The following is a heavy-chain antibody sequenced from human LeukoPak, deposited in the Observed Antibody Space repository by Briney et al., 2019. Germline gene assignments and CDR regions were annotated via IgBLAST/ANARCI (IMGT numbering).Heavy chain of an antibody. D-gene: IGHD1-26*01. CDR2: INKDGGEK. Sequence: PGGSLRLSCAASGFTFSSYWMSWVSQAPGKGLEWVANINKDGGEKYYVDSVKGRFTISRDNAKNSLYLQMNSLTADDTAVYYCVKDSPPRYSGSPPAYWGQGTLVTVSS. CDR1: GFTFSSYW. CDR3: VKDSPPRYSGSPPAY. J-gene: IGHJ4*02. V-gene: IGHV3-7*03.